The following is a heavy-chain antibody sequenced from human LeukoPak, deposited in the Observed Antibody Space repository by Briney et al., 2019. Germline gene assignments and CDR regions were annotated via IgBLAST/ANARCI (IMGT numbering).Heavy chain of an antibody. CDR1: GYTFTNYG. V-gene: IGHV7-4-1*02. Sequence: ASVKVSCTASGYTFTNYGIKCVRHAPGQGLEWMGWINTNTGNPTYAQGFTGRLVFSLDTSVSTAYLQISSLRAEDTALYYCARDKYQLPYEIDYWGQGTLVTVSS. D-gene: IGHD2-2*01. CDR3: ARDKYQLPYEIDY. J-gene: IGHJ4*02. CDR2: INTNTGNP.